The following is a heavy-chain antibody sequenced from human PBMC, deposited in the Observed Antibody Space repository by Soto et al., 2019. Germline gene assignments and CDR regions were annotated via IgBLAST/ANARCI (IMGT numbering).Heavy chain of an antibody. CDR3: ARYYDILTGYYAFGY. CDR2: IYYSGST. V-gene: IGHV4-39*01. Sequence: QLQLQESGPGLVKPSETLSPTCTVSGGSISSSSYYWGWIRQPPGKGLEWIGSIYYSGSTYYNPSLKSRVTISVDTSKNQFSLKLSSVTAADTAVYYCARYYDILTGYYAFGYWGQGTLVTVSS. D-gene: IGHD3-9*01. J-gene: IGHJ4*02. CDR1: GGSISSSSYY.